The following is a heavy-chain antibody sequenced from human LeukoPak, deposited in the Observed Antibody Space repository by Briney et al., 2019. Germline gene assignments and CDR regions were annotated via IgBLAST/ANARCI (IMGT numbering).Heavy chain of an antibody. D-gene: IGHD4-23*01. Sequence: GGSLRLSCAASGFTFSSYWMSCVRQAPGKGLEWAANIKPDGSDQYYVDSVKGRFTISRDNAKNSLYLQMNSLRAEDTAVYYCARARWPDYFGYWGQGTLVTVSS. CDR1: GFTFSSYW. J-gene: IGHJ4*02. CDR2: IKPDGSDQ. CDR3: ARARWPDYFGY. V-gene: IGHV3-7*01.